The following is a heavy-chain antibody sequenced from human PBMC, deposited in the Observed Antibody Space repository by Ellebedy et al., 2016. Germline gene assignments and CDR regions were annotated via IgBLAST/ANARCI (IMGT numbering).Heavy chain of an antibody. J-gene: IGHJ4*02. V-gene: IGHV4-34*01. D-gene: IGHD3-22*01. CDR3: ARAPTYFYDSSGYPFDY. CDR1: GGSFSGYY. CDR2: INHSGST. Sequence: SETLSLXXAVYGGSFSGYYWSWIRQPPGKGLEWIGEINHSGSTNYNPPLKSRVTISIDTSKNQFSLRLSSVTAADTAVYYCARAPTYFYDSSGYPFDYWGRGTLVTVSS.